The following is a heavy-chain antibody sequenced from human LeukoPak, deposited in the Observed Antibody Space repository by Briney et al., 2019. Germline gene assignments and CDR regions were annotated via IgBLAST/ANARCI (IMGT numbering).Heavy chain of an antibody. CDR3: ARDSRVGATHDY. V-gene: IGHV1-2*02. Sequence: ASVKVSCKASGYTFTGYYMHWVRQAPGQGLEWMGWINPNSCGTNYAQKFQCRVNMTRDTSISTAYMELSRLRSDDTAVYYCARDSRVGATHDYWGQGTLVTVSS. CDR1: GYTFTGYY. D-gene: IGHD1-26*01. CDR2: INPNSCGT. J-gene: IGHJ4*02.